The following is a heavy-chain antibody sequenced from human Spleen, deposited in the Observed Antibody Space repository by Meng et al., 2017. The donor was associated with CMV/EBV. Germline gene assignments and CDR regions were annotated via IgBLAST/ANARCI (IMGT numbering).Heavy chain of an antibody. J-gene: IGHJ4*02. CDR1: GASVSSILYY. CDR3: ARAPPYYYASSGYFHDY. D-gene: IGHD3-22*01. Sequence: SETLSLTCTVSGASVSSILYYWSWVRQPPGKGLEWIGYIYNSGTTNYNPSLKGRVTISVDTSNNQFSLNLRSVTAADTAVYYCARAPPYYYASSGYFHDYWGQGKLVTVSS. CDR2: IYNSGTT. V-gene: IGHV4-61*01.